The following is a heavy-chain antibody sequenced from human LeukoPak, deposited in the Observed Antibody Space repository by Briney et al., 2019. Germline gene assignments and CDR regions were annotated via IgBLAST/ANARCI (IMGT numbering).Heavy chain of an antibody. Sequence: GGSLRLSCAASGFTFSSYGMHWVRQAPGKGLEWVAVISYDGSNKYYADSVKGRFTISRDNSKNTLYLQMNSLRAEDTAVYYCAKDHTAAAAPYYFDYWGQGTLVTVSS. CDR1: GFTFSSYG. CDR3: AKDHTAAAAPYYFDY. J-gene: IGHJ4*02. V-gene: IGHV3-30*18. D-gene: IGHD6-13*01. CDR2: ISYDGSNK.